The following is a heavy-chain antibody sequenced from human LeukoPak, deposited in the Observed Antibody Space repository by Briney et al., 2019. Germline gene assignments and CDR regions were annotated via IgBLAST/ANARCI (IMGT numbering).Heavy chain of an antibody. J-gene: IGHJ4*02. CDR2: ISWNSGSI. CDR1: GFTFDDYA. Sequence: PGESLRLSCAASGFTFDDYAMHWVRQAPGKGLEWVSGISWNSGSIGYADSVKGRFTISRDNAKNSLYLQMNSLRAEDTALYYCAKDTDGAAAGTTWGHWGQGTLVTVSS. D-gene: IGHD6-13*01. CDR3: AKDTDGAAAGTTWGH. V-gene: IGHV3-9*01.